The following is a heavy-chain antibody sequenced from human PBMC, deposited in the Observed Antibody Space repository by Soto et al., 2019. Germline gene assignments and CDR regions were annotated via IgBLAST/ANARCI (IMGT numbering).Heavy chain of an antibody. V-gene: IGHV1-8*01. D-gene: IGHD5-12*01. CDR3: ARGVAWIESIGNAFDI. Sequence: ASVKVSCKASGYTFTSYDINWVRQATGQGLEWMGWMNPNSGNTGYAQKFQGRVTMTRNTSISTAYMELSSVRSEDTAVYYCARGVAWIESIGNAFDIWGQGTMVTVSS. CDR2: MNPNSGNT. J-gene: IGHJ3*02. CDR1: GYTFTSYD.